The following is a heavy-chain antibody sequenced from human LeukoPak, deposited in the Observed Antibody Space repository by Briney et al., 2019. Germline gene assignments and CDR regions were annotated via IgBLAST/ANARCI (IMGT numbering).Heavy chain of an antibody. V-gene: IGHV7-4-1*02. CDR3: ARKSIASAGTVRY. CDR2: IDTHTGNP. Sequence: GASVKVSCKASGYTFSSYAVNWVRQAPGQGLEWLGWIDTHTGNPTYAQGFTGRFVFSLDTSVSTAYLQISSLKAEDTAVYYCARKSIASAGTVRYWGQGTLVTVSS. D-gene: IGHD6-13*01. J-gene: IGHJ4*02. CDR1: GYTFSSYA.